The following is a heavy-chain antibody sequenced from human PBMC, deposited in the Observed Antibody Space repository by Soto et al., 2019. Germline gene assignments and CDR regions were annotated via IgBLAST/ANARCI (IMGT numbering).Heavy chain of an antibody. V-gene: IGHV1-2*02. CDR3: ARADVPVAADYGMDV. CDR2: INADSGST. CDR1: GYLFSGYH. D-gene: IGHD6-19*01. J-gene: IGHJ6*02. Sequence: QVQLEQSGAEVKKPGASVKVSCKASGYLFSGYHMHWVRQAPGQGLEWMGWINADSGSTNYAQNFQGRVTMTRDTSITTAYMELSRLRSDDTAVYYCARADVPVAADYGMDVWGQGTTVTVSS.